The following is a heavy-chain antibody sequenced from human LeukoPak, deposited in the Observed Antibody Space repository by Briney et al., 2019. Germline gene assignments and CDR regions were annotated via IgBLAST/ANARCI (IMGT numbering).Heavy chain of an antibody. CDR1: GFTFCSYS. J-gene: IGHJ4*02. D-gene: IGHD3-10*01. V-gene: IGHV3-21*01. Sequence: GGSLRLSCAASGFTFCSYSMNWVRQAPGKGLEWVSSISSSSSYIYYADSVKGRFTISRDNAKNSLYLQMNSLRAEDTAVYYCASFLWFGELSPDYWGQGTLVTVSS. CDR2: ISSSSSYI. CDR3: ASFLWFGELSPDY.